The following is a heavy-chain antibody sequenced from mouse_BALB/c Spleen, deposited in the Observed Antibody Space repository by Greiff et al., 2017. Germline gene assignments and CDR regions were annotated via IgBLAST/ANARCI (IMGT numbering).Heavy chain of an antibody. D-gene: IGHD2-3*01. CDR1: GFSLTSYG. CDR3: ARNYGYYPYWYFDV. CDR2: IWSGGST. Sequence: VQLQQSGPGLVQPSQSLSITCTVSGFSLTSYGVHWVRQSPGKGLEWLGVIWSGGSTDYNAAFISRLSISKDNSKSQVFFKMNSLQANDTAIYYCARNYGYYPYWYFDVWGAGTTVTVSS. J-gene: IGHJ1*01. V-gene: IGHV2-2*02.